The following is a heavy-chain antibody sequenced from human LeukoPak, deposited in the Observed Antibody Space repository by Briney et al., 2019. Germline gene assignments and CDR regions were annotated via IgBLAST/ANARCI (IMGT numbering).Heavy chain of an antibody. V-gene: IGHV3-23*01. CDR3: AKDHCSSTSRLVYYYYGMDV. D-gene: IGHD2-2*01. CDR2: ISGSGGST. Sequence: GGSLRLSCAASGFTFSSYAMSWVRQAPGKGLEWVSAISGSGGSTYYADSVKGRFTISRDNSKNTLYLQMNSLRAEDTAVYYCAKDHCSSTSRLVYYYYGMDVWGQGTTVTVSS. J-gene: IGHJ6*02. CDR1: GFTFSSYA.